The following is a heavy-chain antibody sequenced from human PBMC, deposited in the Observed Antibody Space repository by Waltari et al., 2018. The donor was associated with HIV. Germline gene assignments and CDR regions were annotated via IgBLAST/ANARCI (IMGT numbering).Heavy chain of an antibody. Sequence: QVQLVQSGAEVKKPGASVKVSCKASGYTFTSYAMHWVRQAPGQRLEWMGWINAGNGNTKYSQKFQGRVTITRDTSASTAYMELSSLRSEDTAVYYCASQVESPPAYGMDVWGQGTTVTVSS. V-gene: IGHV1-3*01. CDR2: INAGNGNT. CDR3: ASQVESPPAYGMDV. CDR1: GYTFTSYA. J-gene: IGHJ6*02.